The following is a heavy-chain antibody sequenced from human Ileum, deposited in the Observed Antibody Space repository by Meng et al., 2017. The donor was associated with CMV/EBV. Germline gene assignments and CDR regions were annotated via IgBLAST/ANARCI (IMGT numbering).Heavy chain of an antibody. D-gene: IGHD1-14*01. CDR2: ISSLDGRT. Sequence: GGSLRLSCAASGFSFSDYHMGWVRQAPGKGLESISSISSLDGRTFYLDSVKGRFTISRDDSKNTVDLQMNGLRGDDTAVYYCAKGRSGPGPHDRPLEHWGQGALVTVSS. CDR3: AKGRSGPGPHDRPLEH. V-gene: IGHV3-23*01. J-gene: IGHJ4*02. CDR1: GFSFSDYH.